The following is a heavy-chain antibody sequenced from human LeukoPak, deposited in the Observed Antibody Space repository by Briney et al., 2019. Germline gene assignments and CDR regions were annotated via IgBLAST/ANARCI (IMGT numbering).Heavy chain of an antibody. CDR2: ISSSGSTI. CDR3: ARDTYYYYMDV. J-gene: IGHJ6*03. V-gene: IGHV3-11*01. Sequence: GGSLRLSCAASGFTFSDYYMSWIRQAPGKGLEWVSYISSSGSTIYYADSVKGRFTTSRDNAKNSLYLQMNSLRAEDTAVYYCARDTYYYYMDVWGKGATVTVSS. CDR1: GFTFSDYY.